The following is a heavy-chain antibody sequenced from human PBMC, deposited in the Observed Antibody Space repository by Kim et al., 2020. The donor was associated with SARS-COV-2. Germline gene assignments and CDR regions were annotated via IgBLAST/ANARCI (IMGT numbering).Heavy chain of an antibody. CDR3: AKDSPFDWLNWFDP. J-gene: IGHJ5*02. V-gene: IGHV3-23*01. Sequence: ADSVKGRFTISRYNSKNSLYLQMNSLRAEDTAVYYCAKDSPFDWLNWFDPWGQGTLVTVSS. D-gene: IGHD3-9*01.